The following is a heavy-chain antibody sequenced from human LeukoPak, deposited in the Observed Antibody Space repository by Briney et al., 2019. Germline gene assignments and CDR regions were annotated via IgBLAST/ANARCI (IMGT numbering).Heavy chain of an antibody. CDR3: ARDRNFGGPYKSIDY. D-gene: IGHD5-24*01. J-gene: IGHJ4*02. CDR2: TYYRSKWY. CDR1: GDSVSSNSAA. V-gene: IGHV6-1*01. Sequence: SQTLSLTCAISGDSVSSNSAAWNWIRQSPSRGLEWLGRTYYRSKWYNAVSVKSRITINPDTSKNQVSLQLNSVTPEDTAVYYCARDRNFGGPYKSIDYWGQGTLVTVSS.